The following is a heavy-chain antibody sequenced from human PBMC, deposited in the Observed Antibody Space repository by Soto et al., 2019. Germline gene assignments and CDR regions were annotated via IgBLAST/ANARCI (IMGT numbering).Heavy chain of an antibody. CDR1: GFTFSSYA. Sequence: GGSLRLSCAASGFTFSSYAMSWVRQAPGKGLEWVSAISGSDDNTYYADSVKGRFTVSRDNSKNTLYLQMHSLRAEDTAVYYCAKEKGYSSAWPMYFEYWGQGTLVTVSS. CDR2: ISGSDDNT. V-gene: IGHV3-23*01. J-gene: IGHJ4*02. D-gene: IGHD6-25*01. CDR3: AKEKGYSSAWPMYFEY.